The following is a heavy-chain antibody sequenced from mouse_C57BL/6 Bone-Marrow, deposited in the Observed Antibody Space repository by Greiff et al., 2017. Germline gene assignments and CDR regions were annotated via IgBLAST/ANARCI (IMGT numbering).Heavy chain of an antibody. CDR2: IDPEDGET. V-gene: IGHV14-2*01. CDR1: GFNIKDYY. CDR3: ARNQSWFAY. Sequence: VQLQQSGAELVKPGASVKLSCTASGFNIKDYYMHWVKQRTEQGLEWIGRIDPEDGETKYAPKFQGKATLTADTSSNTADLQLSSLTSEDTAVYYCARNQSWFAYWGQGTLVTGSA. J-gene: IGHJ3*01.